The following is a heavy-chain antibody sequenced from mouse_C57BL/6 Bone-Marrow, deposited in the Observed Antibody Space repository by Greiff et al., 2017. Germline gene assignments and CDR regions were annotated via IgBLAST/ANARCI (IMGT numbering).Heavy chain of an antibody. J-gene: IGHJ2*01. D-gene: IGHD1-1*01. CDR3: ARHYYGSSAFDY. Sequence: VQLQQSGAELVRPGASVKLSCKASGYTFTDYYINWVKQRPGQGLEWIARIYPGSGNTYYNEKFKGKATLTAEKSSSTAYMQLSSLTSEDSAVYFCARHYYGSSAFDYWGQGTTLTVSS. CDR2: IYPGSGNT. CDR1: GYTFTDYY. V-gene: IGHV1-76*01.